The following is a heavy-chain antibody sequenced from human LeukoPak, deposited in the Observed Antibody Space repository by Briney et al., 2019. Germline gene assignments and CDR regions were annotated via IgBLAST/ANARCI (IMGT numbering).Heavy chain of an antibody. CDR2: IKSKTDGGTT. Sequence: PGGSLRLSCAASGFTFSNAWMSWVRQAPGKGLEWVGRIKSKTDGGTTDYAAPVKGRFTISRDDSKNTLYLQMNSLKTEDTAVYYCARDHCSGGSCYHSSYYYGVDVWGQGTTVTVSS. CDR1: GFTFSNAW. CDR3: ARDHCSGGSCYHSSYYYGVDV. J-gene: IGHJ6*02. V-gene: IGHV3-15*01. D-gene: IGHD2-15*01.